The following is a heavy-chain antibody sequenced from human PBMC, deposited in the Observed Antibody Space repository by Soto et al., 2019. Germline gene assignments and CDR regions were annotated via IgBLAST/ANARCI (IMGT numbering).Heavy chain of an antibody. CDR2: IIPIFGTA. Sequence: ASVKVSCKASGGTFSSYAISWVRQAPGQGLEWMGGIIPIFGTANYAQKFQGRVTITADESTSTAYMELSSLRSEDTAGYYCASPMGIGPLAYGGRGPRVTVPS. D-gene: IGHD6-13*01. J-gene: IGHJ4*02. V-gene: IGHV1-69*13. CDR1: GGTFSSYA. CDR3: ASPMGIGPLAY.